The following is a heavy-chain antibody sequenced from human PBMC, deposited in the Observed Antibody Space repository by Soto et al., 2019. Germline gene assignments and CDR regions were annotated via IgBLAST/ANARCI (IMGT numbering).Heavy chain of an antibody. V-gene: IGHV1-69*13. CDR3: AREAHGGNFES. Sequence: ASVKVSCKVSGGRFSTNAISWLRQAPGQGLEWMGGIVAIFDKANYAQRFQDRVTMTADDSTSTGYMELSSLISDDTAVYFCAREAHGGNFESWGQGTLVTVSS. D-gene: IGHD2-21*01. J-gene: IGHJ4*02. CDR2: IVAIFDKA. CDR1: GGRFSTNA.